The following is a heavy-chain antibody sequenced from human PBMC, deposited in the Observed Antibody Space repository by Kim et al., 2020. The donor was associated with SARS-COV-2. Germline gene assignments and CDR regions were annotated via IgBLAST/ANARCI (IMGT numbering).Heavy chain of an antibody. CDR3: ARDQSPGFDY. V-gene: IGHV3-48*03. J-gene: IGHJ4*01. Sequence: TVCYADAVKGRINISRENANRDLDLQMNSLRPEDTAVYYCARDQSPGFDYWGRGTLVTVSS. CDR2: TV.